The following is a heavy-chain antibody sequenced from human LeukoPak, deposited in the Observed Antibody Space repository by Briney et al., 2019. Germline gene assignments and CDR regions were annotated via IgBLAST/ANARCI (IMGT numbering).Heavy chain of an antibody. V-gene: IGHV4-39*01. CDR3: ARQGPKRSGYYPSYYFDY. Sequence: SETLSLTCTVSGGSISSSSYYWGWIRQPPGKGLEWIGSIYYSGSTYYNPSLKSRVTISVDTSKNQFSLKLSSATAADTAVYYCARQGPKRSGYYPSYYFDYWGQGTLVTVSS. CDR1: GGSISSSSYY. J-gene: IGHJ4*02. D-gene: IGHD3-3*01. CDR2: IYYSGST.